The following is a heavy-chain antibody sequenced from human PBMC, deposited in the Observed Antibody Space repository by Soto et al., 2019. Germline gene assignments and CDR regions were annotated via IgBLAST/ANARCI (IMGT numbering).Heavy chain of an antibody. CDR2: IWYDGSNK. J-gene: IGHJ6*02. CDR3: ARARGYSGYDLHYYYCGMDV. Sequence: GGSLRLSCAASGFTFSSYGMHWVRQAPGKGLEWVAVIWYDGSNKYYADSVKGRFTISRDNSKNTLYLQMNSLRAEDTAVYYCARARGYSGYDLHYYYCGMDVWGQGTTVTVSS. V-gene: IGHV3-33*01. CDR1: GFTFSSYG. D-gene: IGHD5-12*01.